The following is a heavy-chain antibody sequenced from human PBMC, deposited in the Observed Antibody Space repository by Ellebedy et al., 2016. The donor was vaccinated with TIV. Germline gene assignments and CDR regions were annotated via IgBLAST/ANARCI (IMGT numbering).Heavy chain of an antibody. D-gene: IGHD3-3*01. CDR3: AREYYDFNSFDP. V-gene: IGHV1-46*01. J-gene: IGHJ5*02. Sequence: AASVKVSCKASGYTFTTYYMHWVRQAPGQGLEWMGMISPSGGRASYAQKFQGRVSMTSDTSTSTVYMGLSSLRSEDTAVYYCAREYYDFNSFDPWGQGTLVTVSS. CDR2: ISPSGGRA. CDR1: GYTFTTYY.